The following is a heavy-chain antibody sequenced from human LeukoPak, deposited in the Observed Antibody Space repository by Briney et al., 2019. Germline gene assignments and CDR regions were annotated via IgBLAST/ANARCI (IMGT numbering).Heavy chain of an antibody. CDR2: IVVGSGNI. V-gene: IGHV1-58*01. Sequence: SVKVSCKASGFTFTSSALQWVRQARGQRLEWVGWIVVGSGNINYAQKFQERVTITRDMSTYTAYMELSSLRSEDTAVYYCAKDSITIFGVGFTGDYWGQGTLVTVSS. CDR1: GFTFTSSA. D-gene: IGHD3-3*01. J-gene: IGHJ4*02. CDR3: AKDSITIFGVGFTGDY.